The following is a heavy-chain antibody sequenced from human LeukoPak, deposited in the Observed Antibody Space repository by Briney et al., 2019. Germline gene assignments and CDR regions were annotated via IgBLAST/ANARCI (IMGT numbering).Heavy chain of an antibody. CDR2: ISYTGST. J-gene: IGHJ5*02. CDR3: ARDDYRGVTNFDP. V-gene: IGHV4-59*01. Sequence: PSETQSLTCTVSGGSISPYFWSWMRQTPGKGLEWIGYISYTGSTNYNPALKSRVTISVDTSKNQFSLQLTSVTAADTAVYYCARDDYRGVTNFDPWGQGTLVTVSS. D-gene: IGHD3-10*01. CDR1: GGSISPYF.